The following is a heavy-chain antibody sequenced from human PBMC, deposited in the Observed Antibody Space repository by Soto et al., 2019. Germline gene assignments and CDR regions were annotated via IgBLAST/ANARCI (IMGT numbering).Heavy chain of an antibody. CDR3: AREWTTVTTDYYYYGMDV. CDR1: GFTFSSYA. J-gene: IGHJ6*02. V-gene: IGHV3-30-3*01. Sequence: PGGSLRLSCAASGFTFSSYAMHWVRQAPGKGREWVAVTSYDGSNKYYADSVKGRVTISRDNSKNTLYLQMNSLRAEDTAVYYCAREWTTVTTDYYYYGMDVWGQGTTVTVSS. CDR2: TSYDGSNK. D-gene: IGHD4-4*01.